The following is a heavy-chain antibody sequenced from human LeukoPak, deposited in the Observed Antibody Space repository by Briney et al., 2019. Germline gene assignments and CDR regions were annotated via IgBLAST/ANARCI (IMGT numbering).Heavy chain of an antibody. CDR1: GGSISSSNW. V-gene: IGHV4-4*02. CDR2: IYHSGST. J-gene: IGHJ5*02. CDR3: ARLAAGYCSSTSCPGGYWFDP. Sequence: SETLSLTCAVSGGSISSSNWWSWVRQPPGKGLEWIGEIYHSGSTNYNPSLKSRVTISVDKSKNQFSLKLSSVTAADTAVYYCARLAAGYCSSTSCPGGYWFDPWGQGTLVTVSS. D-gene: IGHD2-2*03.